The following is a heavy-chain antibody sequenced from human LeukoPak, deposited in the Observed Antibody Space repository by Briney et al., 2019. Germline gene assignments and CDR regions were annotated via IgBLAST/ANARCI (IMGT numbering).Heavy chain of an antibody. CDR1: GFTVSSKY. CDR3: ASVTMVRGPHFDY. V-gene: IGHV3-53*01. J-gene: IGHJ4*02. Sequence: PGGSLRLSCAASGFTVSSKYMSWVCQAPGKGLEWVSVMYSGGSTYYADSVEGRFTISRDNSKNTVYLQMNSLRAEDTAVYYCASVTMVRGPHFDYWGQGTLVTVSS. D-gene: IGHD3-10*01. CDR2: MYSGGST.